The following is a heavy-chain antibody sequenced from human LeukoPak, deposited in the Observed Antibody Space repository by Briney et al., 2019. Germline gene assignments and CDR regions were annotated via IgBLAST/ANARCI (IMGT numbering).Heavy chain of an antibody. CDR1: GFTFSSYG. J-gene: IGHJ3*01. CDR3: ARDYASL. D-gene: IGHD3-16*01. CDR2: ISSSSSTI. Sequence: GRSLRLSCAASGFTFSSYGMHWVRQAPGKGLEWVSYISSSSSTIYYADSVKGRFTISRDNAKNSLYLQMNSLRAEDTAVYYCARDYASLWGQGTMVTVSS. V-gene: IGHV3-48*01.